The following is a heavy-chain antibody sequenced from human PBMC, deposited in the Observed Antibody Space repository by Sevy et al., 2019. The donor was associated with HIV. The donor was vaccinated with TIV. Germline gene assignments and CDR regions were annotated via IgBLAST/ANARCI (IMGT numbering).Heavy chain of an antibody. V-gene: IGHV1-18*01. CDR2: ISAYNGNT. J-gene: IGHJ4*02. CDR3: ARGVFSWYSYGSYYFDY. Sequence: ASVKVSCKASGYTFTSYGISWVRQAPGQGLEWMGWISAYNGNTNYAQKLQGRVTMTTDTSTSTAYMELRSLRSDDTAVYYCARGVFSWYSYGSYYFDYWGQGTLVTVSS. D-gene: IGHD5-18*01. CDR1: GYTFTSYG.